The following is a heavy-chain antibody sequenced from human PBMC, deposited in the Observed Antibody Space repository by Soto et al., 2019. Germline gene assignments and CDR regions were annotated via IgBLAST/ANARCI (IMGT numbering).Heavy chain of an antibody. J-gene: IGHJ4*02. D-gene: IGHD2-15*01. CDR2: IWYDGGSK. V-gene: IGHV3-33*01. CDR3: ARADCTGGSCYPNFDY. CDR1: GFIFSNFA. Sequence: QVHLVESGGSVVQPGRSLRLSCAASGFIFSNFAMHWVRQAPGKGLEWVAVIWYDGGSKYYADSVKGRFTISRDNSKNTLFLQVNSLRAEDTAVYYCARADCTGGSCYPNFDYWGQGTLVTVSS.